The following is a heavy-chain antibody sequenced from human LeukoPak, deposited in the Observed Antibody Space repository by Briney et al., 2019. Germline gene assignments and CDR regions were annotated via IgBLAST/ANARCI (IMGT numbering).Heavy chain of an antibody. CDR3: ARARYSYALNFDY. V-gene: IGHV4-59*01. J-gene: IGHJ4*02. CDR2: IYYSGST. Sequence: SETLSLTCTVSGGSISSYYWSWIWQPPGKGLEWIGYIYYSGSTNYNPSLKSRVTISVDTSKNQFSLKLSSVTAADTAVYYCARARYSYALNFDYWGQGTLVTVSS. D-gene: IGHD5-18*01. CDR1: GGSISSYY.